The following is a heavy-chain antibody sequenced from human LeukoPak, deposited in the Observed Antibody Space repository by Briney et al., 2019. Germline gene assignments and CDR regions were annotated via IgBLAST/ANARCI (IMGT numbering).Heavy chain of an antibody. V-gene: IGHV4-34*01. CDR1: GFIFNSYA. J-gene: IGHJ6*03. Sequence: GSLRLSCAASGFIFNSYAVSWVRQPPGKGLEWIGEINHSGSTNYNPSLKSRVTISVDTSKNQFSLKLSSVTAADTAVYYCARGGPSGYDFWSGYRALYYYYYMDVWGKGTTVTVSS. D-gene: IGHD3-3*01. CDR2: INHSGST. CDR3: ARGGPSGYDFWSGYRALYYYYYMDV.